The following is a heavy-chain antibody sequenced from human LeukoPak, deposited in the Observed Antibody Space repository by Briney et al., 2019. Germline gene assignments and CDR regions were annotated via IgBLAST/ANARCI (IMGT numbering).Heavy chain of an antibody. CDR2: ISGDGGSR. Sequence: GGSLRLSCAVSGFTFDDYAMHWVRQAPGKDLEGVSLISGDGGSRYYAGSVTGRFTVSRDNSKNSQYLQMNRLRTEDTAFYYCAKGADPLTWRMTTVAGTRFDFWGQGTLVTVSS. J-gene: IGHJ4*02. D-gene: IGHD6-19*01. V-gene: IGHV3-43*02. CDR1: GFTFDDYA. CDR3: AKGADPLTWRMTTVAGTRFDF.